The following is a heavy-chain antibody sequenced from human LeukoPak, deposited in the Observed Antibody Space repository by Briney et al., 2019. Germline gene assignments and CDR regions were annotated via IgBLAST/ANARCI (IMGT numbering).Heavy chain of an antibody. CDR3: ATRLDLDTAFD. J-gene: IGHJ4*02. D-gene: IGHD5-18*01. CDR2: FDPEDGET. Sequence: ASVKVSCKVSGYTLTELSMHWVRQPPGKGVAWMGGFDPEDGETIYAQKFQGRVTMTEDTSTDTAYMELSSLRSEDTAVYYCATRLDLDTAFDWGQGTLVSVSS. CDR1: GYTLTELS. V-gene: IGHV1-24*01.